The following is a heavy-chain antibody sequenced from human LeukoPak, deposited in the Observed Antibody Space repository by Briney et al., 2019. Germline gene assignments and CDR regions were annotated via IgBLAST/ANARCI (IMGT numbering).Heavy chain of an antibody. V-gene: IGHV4-34*01. CDR3: ARGSRKTNWYYDILTGFDP. CDR2: INHSGST. J-gene: IGHJ5*02. Sequence: PSETLSLTSAVYGGSFSGYYWSWIRQPPGKGLEWIGEINHSGSTNYNPSLKSRVTISVDTSKNQFSLKLSSVTAADTAVYYCARGSRKTNWYYDILTGFDPWGQGTLVTVSS. D-gene: IGHD3-9*01. CDR1: GGSFSGYY.